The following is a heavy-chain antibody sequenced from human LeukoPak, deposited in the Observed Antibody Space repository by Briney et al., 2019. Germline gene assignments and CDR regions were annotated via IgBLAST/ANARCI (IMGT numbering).Heavy chain of an antibody. CDR1: GFNFRSYG. CDR2: VRYDGYNK. Sequence: PGGSLRLSCAASGFNFRSYGIHWVRQAPGRGREWVAFVRYDGYNKYYGDFVKGRFTISRDNSKNTLYLQMDSLRAEDTAVYYCAKGYSDYFDYWGQGTLVTVSS. J-gene: IGHJ4*02. V-gene: IGHV3-30*02. CDR3: AKGYSDYFDY. D-gene: IGHD4-11*01.